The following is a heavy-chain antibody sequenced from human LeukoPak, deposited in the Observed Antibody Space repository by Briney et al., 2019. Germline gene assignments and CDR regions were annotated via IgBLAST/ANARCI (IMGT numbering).Heavy chain of an antibody. Sequence: SETLSLTCTVSGGSISSYYWSWIRQPPGKGLEWIGYIYYSGSTNYNPSLESRVTISVDTSKNQFSLKLSSVTAADTAVYYCARDYYGRYFDYWGQGTLVTVSS. V-gene: IGHV4-59*01. D-gene: IGHD3-10*01. CDR2: IYYSGST. CDR3: ARDYYGRYFDY. J-gene: IGHJ4*02. CDR1: GGSISSYY.